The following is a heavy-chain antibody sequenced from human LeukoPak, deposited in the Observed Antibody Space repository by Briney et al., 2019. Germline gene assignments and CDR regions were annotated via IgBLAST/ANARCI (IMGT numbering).Heavy chain of an antibody. CDR1: GGSVSSYY. CDR3: ARHKATTIRWPSDY. V-gene: IGHV4-59*08. Sequence: SGTLSLTCTVSGGSVSSYYWSWIRQPPGKGLEWIGYISYTVSTNYNPSLKSRVTISVDTSKNQFSLKLSSVTAADTAVYYCARHKATTIRWPSDYWGQGILATVSS. J-gene: IGHJ4*02. CDR2: ISYTVST. D-gene: IGHD5-12*01.